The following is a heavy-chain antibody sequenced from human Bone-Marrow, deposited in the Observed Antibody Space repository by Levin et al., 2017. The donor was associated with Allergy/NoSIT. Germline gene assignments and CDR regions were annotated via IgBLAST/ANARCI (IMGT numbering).Heavy chain of an antibody. Sequence: SETLSLTCTVSGGSISSYYWSWIRQPPGKGLEWIGYIYYSGSTNYNPSLKSRVTISVDTSKNQFSLKLSSVTAADTAVYYCARVIGDCSGGSCYDGDYGYYYYYMDVWGKGTTVTVSS. CDR2: IYYSGST. D-gene: IGHD2-15*01. CDR1: GGSISSYY. J-gene: IGHJ6*03. CDR3: ARVIGDCSGGSCYDGDYGYYYYYMDV. V-gene: IGHV4-59*01.